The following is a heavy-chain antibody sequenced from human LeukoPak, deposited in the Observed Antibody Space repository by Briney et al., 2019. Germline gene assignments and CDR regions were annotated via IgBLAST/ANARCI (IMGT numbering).Heavy chain of an antibody. Sequence: MPGGSLRLSCAASGLVFSTYTMSWVRQAPGKGLEWVSSTTPSTDSTNYADSVQGRFTISRDNAKKSAYLQMNSLRVEDTAVYFCVGNQDFWSGYRAFEYWGQGILVTVSS. J-gene: IGHJ4*02. D-gene: IGHD3-3*01. CDR3: VGNQDFWSGYRAFEY. CDR1: GLVFSTYT. V-gene: IGHV3-21*01. CDR2: TTPSTDST.